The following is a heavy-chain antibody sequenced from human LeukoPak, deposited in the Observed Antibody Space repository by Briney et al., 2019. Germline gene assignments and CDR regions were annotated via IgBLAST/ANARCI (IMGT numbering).Heavy chain of an antibody. J-gene: IGHJ4*02. V-gene: IGHV3-9*01. D-gene: IGHD6-19*01. CDR3: AKDVGSSGWYDPFDY. CDR1: GFTFSSYG. CDR2: ISWNSGSI. Sequence: GRSLRLSCAASGFTFSSYGMHWVRQAPGKGLEWVSGISWNSGSIGYADSVKGRFTISRDNAKNSLYLQMNSLRAEDTALYYCAKDVGSSGWYDPFDYWGQGTLVTVSS.